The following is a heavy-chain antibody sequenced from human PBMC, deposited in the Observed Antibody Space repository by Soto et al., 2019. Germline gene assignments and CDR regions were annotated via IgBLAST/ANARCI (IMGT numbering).Heavy chain of an antibody. CDR3: ARAQYIVVVPAANHYYYYGMDV. J-gene: IGHJ6*02. V-gene: IGHV1-18*04. CDR1: GYTFTSYG. Sequence: ASVKGSCTASGYTFTSYGISWVRQAPGQGLEWMGWISAYNGNTNYAQKLQGRVTMTTDTSTSTAYMELRSLRSDDTAVYYCARAQYIVVVPAANHYYYYGMDVWGQGTTVTSP. CDR2: ISAYNGNT. D-gene: IGHD2-2*01.